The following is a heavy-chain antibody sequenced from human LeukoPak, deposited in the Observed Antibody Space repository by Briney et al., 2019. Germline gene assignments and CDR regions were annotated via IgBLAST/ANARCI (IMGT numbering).Heavy chain of an antibody. V-gene: IGHV4-4*08. Sequence: SETLSLTCTVSGGSISNYYWSWIRQPPGQGLEWIGYIYYSGSTNYNPSLKSRVTISVDTSKNQFSLKLSSVTAADTAVYYCAREGFLGSGSYPDYWGQGTLVTVSS. CDR2: IYYSGST. CDR3: AREGFLGSGSYPDY. CDR1: GGSISNYY. D-gene: IGHD3-10*01. J-gene: IGHJ4*02.